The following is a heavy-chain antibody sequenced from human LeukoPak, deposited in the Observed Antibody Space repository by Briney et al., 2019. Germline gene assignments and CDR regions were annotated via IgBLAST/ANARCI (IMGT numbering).Heavy chain of an antibody. D-gene: IGHD3-22*01. V-gene: IGHV1-18*01. CDR2: ISAYNGNT. J-gene: IGHJ4*02. CDR1: GYTFTSYG. Sequence: ASVKVSCKASGYTFTSYGISWVRQAPGQGLEWMGWISAYNGNTNYAQKLQGRVTMTTDTSTSTAYMELRSLRSDDTAVYYCARVLFYYDSSGCRDYWGQGTLVTVSS. CDR3: ARVLFYYDSSGCRDY.